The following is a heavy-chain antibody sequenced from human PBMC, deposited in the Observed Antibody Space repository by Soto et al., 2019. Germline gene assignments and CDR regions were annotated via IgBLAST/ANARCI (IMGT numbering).Heavy chain of an antibody. V-gene: IGHV4-31*03. J-gene: IGHJ3*02. CDR3: AFYDDNAFDI. D-gene: IGHD3-16*01. CDR1: GGSISSGGYY. Sequence: QVQLQESGPGLVKPSQTLSLTCTVSGGSISSGGYYWSWIRQHPGKGLEWIGYIYYSGSTYYNPSLKSRVTTSVDTSKTQSSLKVTSVSSADPAVYYCAFYDDNAFDIWGKGTMVTVSS. CDR2: IYYSGST.